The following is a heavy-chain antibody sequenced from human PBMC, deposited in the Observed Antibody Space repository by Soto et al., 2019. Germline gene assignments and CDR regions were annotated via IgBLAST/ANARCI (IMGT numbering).Heavy chain of an antibody. CDR1: CGCFRGYY. Sequence: AETLSLTCAVYCGCFRGYYWSWIRQPPGKGLEWIGEINHSGSTNYNPSLKSRVTISVDTSKNQFSLKLSSVTAADTAVYYCARGDPYSGSYYYYYGMDVWGQGTTVTVSS. J-gene: IGHJ6*02. CDR2: INHSGST. CDR3: ARGDPYSGSYYYYYGMDV. D-gene: IGHD1-26*01. V-gene: IGHV4-34*01.